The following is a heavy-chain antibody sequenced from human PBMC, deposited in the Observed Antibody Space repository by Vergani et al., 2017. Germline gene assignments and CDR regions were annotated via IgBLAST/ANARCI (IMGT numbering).Heavy chain of an antibody. Sequence: QVQLQESGPGLVKPSETLSLTCTVSGGSISSYYWSWIRQPAGKGLEWIGRVYTTGSTNYNPSLKGRVTMSVDTSKNHFSLKLSSVTVTDTAVYFCARAGGRTSSYFCYYMDIWGKGTTVTVSS. CDR2: VYTTGST. V-gene: IGHV4-4*07. D-gene: IGHD1-14*01. CDR1: GGSISSYY. J-gene: IGHJ6*03. CDR3: ARAGGRTSSYFCYYMDI.